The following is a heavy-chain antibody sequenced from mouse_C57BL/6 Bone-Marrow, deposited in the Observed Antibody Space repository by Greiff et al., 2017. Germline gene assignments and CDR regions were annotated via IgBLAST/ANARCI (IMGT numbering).Heavy chain of an antibody. V-gene: IGHV1-82*01. D-gene: IGHD2-4*01. J-gene: IGHJ2*01. CDR2: IYPGDGDT. CDR1: GYAFSSSW. Sequence: QVQLQQSGPELVKPGASVKISCKASGYAFSSSWMNWVKQRPGKGLEWIGRIYPGDGDTNYNGKFKGKATLTAANSSSTAYMQLSSLTSEDSAVYFCARDDDYDDVAYYFDYWGQGTTLTVSS. CDR3: ARDDDYDDVAYYFDY.